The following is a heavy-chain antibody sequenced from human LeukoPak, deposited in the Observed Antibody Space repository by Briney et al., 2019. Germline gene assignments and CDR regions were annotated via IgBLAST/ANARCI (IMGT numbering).Heavy chain of an antibody. CDR3: ARVTTTVIDY. D-gene: IGHD4-17*01. Sequence: GGSLRLSCAASGFTFSDYYMSWIRQAPGKGLEWVSYISSSSSYTNYADSVKGRFTISRDNAKDSLYLQMNSLRAEDTAVYYCARVTTTVIDYWGQGTLVTVSS. V-gene: IGHV3-11*06. J-gene: IGHJ4*02. CDR2: ISSSSSYT. CDR1: GFTFSDYY.